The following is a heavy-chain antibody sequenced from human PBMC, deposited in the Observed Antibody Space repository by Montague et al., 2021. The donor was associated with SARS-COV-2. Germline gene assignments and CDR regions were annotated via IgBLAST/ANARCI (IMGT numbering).Heavy chain of an antibody. J-gene: IGHJ6*02. CDR1: GLTFSSYE. CDR3: ATMATDYYYNGMDV. CDR2: ISSSGGTI. V-gene: IGHV3-48*03. D-gene: IGHD5-24*01. Sequence: SLRLSCAASGLTFSSYEMNWVRQAPGKGLEWVSYISSSGGTIPYADSVKGRFTISRDNAKDSLYLQMNSLRAEDTAVYYCATMATDYYYNGMDVWGQGTLVTVSS.